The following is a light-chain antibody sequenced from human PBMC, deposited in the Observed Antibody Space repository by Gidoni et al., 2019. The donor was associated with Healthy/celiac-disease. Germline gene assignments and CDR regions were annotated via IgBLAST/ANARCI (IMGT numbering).Light chain of an antibody. J-gene: IGLJ3*02. V-gene: IGLV1-51*01. CDR1: SSVIGNNY. Sequence: QSVLTQPPSVSAAPGQKVPISCTGSSSVIGNNYVSWYQQLPGTAPKLLIYDNNKRPSGIPDRFSGSKSGTSASLGITGLQTGDEADYYCGTWDSSLSAWVFGGGTQLTVL. CDR3: GTWDSSLSAWV. CDR2: DNN.